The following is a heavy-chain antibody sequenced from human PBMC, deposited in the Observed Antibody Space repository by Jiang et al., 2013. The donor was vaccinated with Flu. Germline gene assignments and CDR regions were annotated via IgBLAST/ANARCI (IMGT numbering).Heavy chain of an antibody. V-gene: IGHV1-46*01. CDR3: ARDLGGGWYEIDY. D-gene: IGHD6-19*01. Sequence: SVKVSCKASGYTFTTYYMHWVRQAPGQGLEWMGSINPSGGSTSFAQKFQDRVTMTRDTSTSTVYMELSSLRSEDTAVYYCARDLGGGWYEIDYWGQGTLVTVSS. CDR2: INPSGGST. CDR1: GYTFTTYY. J-gene: IGHJ4*02.